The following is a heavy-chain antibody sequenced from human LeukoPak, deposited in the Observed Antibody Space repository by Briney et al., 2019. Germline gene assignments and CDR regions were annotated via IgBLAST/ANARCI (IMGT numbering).Heavy chain of an antibody. Sequence: SETLSLTCKVSGGSMTNYYWTWIRQPPGKGLEWIGYIYYSGSTNYNPSLKSRVTISVDTSKNQFSLKLSSVTAADTAVYYCARHRIGTHAYDSGAFDIWGQGTMVTVSS. D-gene: IGHD2-21*01. CDR1: GGSMTNYY. CDR3: ARHRIGTHAYDSGAFDI. V-gene: IGHV4-59*08. CDR2: IYYSGST. J-gene: IGHJ3*02.